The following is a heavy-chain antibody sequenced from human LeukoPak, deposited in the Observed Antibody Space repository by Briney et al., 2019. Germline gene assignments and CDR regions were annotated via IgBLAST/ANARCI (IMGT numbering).Heavy chain of an antibody. Sequence: GGSLRLSCAASGFTFSSYAMHWVRQAPGKGLEWVTFIQYDGTNKYYADSVKGRFTISRDNSKNTLYLQMNSLRAEDTAVYYCARVATTVTTAYYYYYMDVWGKGTTVTVSS. V-gene: IGHV3-30*02. CDR1: GFTFSSYA. CDR2: IQYDGTNK. CDR3: ARVATTVTTAYYYYYMDV. J-gene: IGHJ6*03. D-gene: IGHD4-11*01.